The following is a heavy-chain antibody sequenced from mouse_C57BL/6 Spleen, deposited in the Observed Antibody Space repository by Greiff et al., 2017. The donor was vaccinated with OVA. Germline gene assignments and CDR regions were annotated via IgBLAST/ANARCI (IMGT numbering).Heavy chain of an antibody. D-gene: IGHD2-1*01. CDR2: IYPGDGDT. J-gene: IGHJ1*03. CDR3: ARQSICYGNYRYFDV. Sequence: VQLQQSGPELVKPGASVKISCKASGYAFSSSWMNWVKQRPGKGLEWIGRIYPGDGDTNYNGKFKGKATLTADKSSSTAYMQLSSLTSEDSAVYFCARQSICYGNYRYFDVWGTGTTVTVSS. V-gene: IGHV1-82*01. CDR1: GYAFSSSW.